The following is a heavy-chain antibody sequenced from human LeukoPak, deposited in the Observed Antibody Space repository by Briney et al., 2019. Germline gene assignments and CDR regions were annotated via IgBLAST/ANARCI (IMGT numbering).Heavy chain of an antibody. CDR2: IYYSGST. CDR1: GVSISSSSYY. Sequence: SETLSLTCTVSGVSISSSSYYWGWIRQPPGKGLEWIGSIYYSGSTYYNPSLKSRVTISVDTSKNQFSLKLSSVTAADTAVYYCARQVAAAGWFDPWGQGTLVTVSS. CDR3: ARQVAAAGWFDP. D-gene: IGHD6-13*01. V-gene: IGHV4-39*01. J-gene: IGHJ5*02.